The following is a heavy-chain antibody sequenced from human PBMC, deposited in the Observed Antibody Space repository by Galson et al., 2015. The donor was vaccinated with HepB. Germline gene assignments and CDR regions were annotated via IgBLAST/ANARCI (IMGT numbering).Heavy chain of an antibody. CDR3: ALQPLPNYYDSRNY. D-gene: IGHD3-22*01. V-gene: IGHV2-5*02. CDR2: IYWDDDK. J-gene: IGHJ4*02. CDR1: GFSLSTSGVG. Sequence: PALVKPTQTLTLTCTFSGFSLSTSGVGVGWIRQPPGKALEWLALIYWDDDKRYSPSLKSRLTITKDTSKNQVVLTMTNMDPVDTATYYCALQPLPNYYDSRNYWGQGTLVTVSS.